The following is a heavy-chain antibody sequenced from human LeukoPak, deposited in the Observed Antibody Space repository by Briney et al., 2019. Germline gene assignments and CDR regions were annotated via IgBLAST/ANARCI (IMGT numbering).Heavy chain of an antibody. J-gene: IGHJ4*02. Sequence: GSLRLSCAASGFTSSSYSMNWVRQAPGKGLEWVSYISSSSSTIYYADSVKGRFTISRDNAKNSLYLQMNSLRAEDTAVYYCARDTGRSNYAVGDLDYWGQGTLVTVSS. V-gene: IGHV3-48*04. D-gene: IGHD4-11*01. CDR3: ARDTGRSNYAVGDLDY. CDR2: ISSSSSTI. CDR1: GFTSSSYS.